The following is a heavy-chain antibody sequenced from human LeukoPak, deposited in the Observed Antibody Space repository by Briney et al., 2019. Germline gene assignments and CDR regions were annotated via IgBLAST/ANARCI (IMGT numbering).Heavy chain of an antibody. CDR2: IYYSGST. V-gene: IGHV4-59*08. CDR3: ARHLLYCSSTSCYPGHIDY. Sequence: SETLSLTCTVSGGSISSYYWSWIRQPPGKGLEWIGYIYYSGSTNYNPSLKSRVTISVDTSKNQSSLKLSSVTAADTAVYYCARHLLYCSSTSCYPGHIDYWGRGTLVTVSS. D-gene: IGHD2-2*01. J-gene: IGHJ4*02. CDR1: GGSISSYY.